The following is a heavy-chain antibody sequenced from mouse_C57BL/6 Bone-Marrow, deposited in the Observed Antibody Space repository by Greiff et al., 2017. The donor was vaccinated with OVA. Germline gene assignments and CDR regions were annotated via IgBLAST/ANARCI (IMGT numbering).Heavy chain of an antibody. V-gene: IGHV1-54*01. D-gene: IGHD4-1*01. CDR3: ARHTGRDYAMDD. CDR2: INPGSGGT. Sequence: VQLVESGAELVRPGTSVKVSCKASGYAFTNYLIEWVKQRPGQGLEWIGVINPGSGGTNYNEKFKGKATLTADKSSSTAYMQLSSLTSEDSAVYCCARHTGRDYAMDDWGQGTSVTVSS. CDR1: GYAFTNYL. J-gene: IGHJ4*01.